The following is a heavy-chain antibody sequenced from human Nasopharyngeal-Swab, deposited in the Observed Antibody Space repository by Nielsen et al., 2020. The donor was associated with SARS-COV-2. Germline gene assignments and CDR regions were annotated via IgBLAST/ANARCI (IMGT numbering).Heavy chain of an antibody. D-gene: IGHD2-8*01. Sequence: SDTLSLTCTVSGCSISSGSYYWSWIRQPAGKGLEWLGRIYTSGRTNYNPSLKSRVTISVDTSTNQFSRKLSSVTAADTAVYYCARGVGFCTNGVCYNKDYYYYYMDVWGKGTTVTVSS. CDR3: ARGVGFCTNGVCYNKDYYYYYMDV. V-gene: IGHV4-61*02. CDR1: GCSISSGSYY. CDR2: IYTSGRT. J-gene: IGHJ6*03.